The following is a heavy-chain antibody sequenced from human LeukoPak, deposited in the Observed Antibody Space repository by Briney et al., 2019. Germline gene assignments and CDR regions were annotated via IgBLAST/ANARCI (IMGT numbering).Heavy chain of an antibody. D-gene: IGHD6-19*01. V-gene: IGHV1-8*03. CDR1: GYTFTSYD. Sequence: GASVKVSCKASGYTFTSYDINWVRQATGQGLEWMGWMNPNSGNTGYAQKFQGRVTITRNTSISTAYMELSSLRSEDTAVYYCARVRGIAVAEDAFDIWGQGTMVTVSS. J-gene: IGHJ3*02. CDR3: ARVRGIAVAEDAFDI. CDR2: MNPNSGNT.